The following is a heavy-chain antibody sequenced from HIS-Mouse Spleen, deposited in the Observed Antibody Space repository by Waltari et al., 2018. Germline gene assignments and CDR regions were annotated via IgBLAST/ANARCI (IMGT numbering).Heavy chain of an antibody. V-gene: IGHV3-30*18. J-gene: IGHJ4*02. Sequence: QVQLVESGGGVVQPGRSLRLSCAASGFTFSSYGMHWVRQAQGKGLGWVTDISYDGSNKYYADSVKGRFTISRDKSKNTLYLQMNSLRAEDTAVYYCAKDKHHAFDYWGQGTLVTVSS. CDR3: AKDKHHAFDY. CDR1: GFTFSSYG. CDR2: ISYDGSNK.